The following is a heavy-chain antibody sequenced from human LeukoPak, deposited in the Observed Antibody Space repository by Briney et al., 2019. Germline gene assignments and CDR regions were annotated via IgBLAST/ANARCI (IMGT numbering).Heavy chain of an antibody. J-gene: IGHJ5*02. D-gene: IGHD5-12*01. V-gene: IGHV4-39*01. CDR2: IYYSGST. Sequence: SSETLSLTCTVAGGSISSTTYYWGWIRQLPGKGLEWIGSIYYSGSTYYNPSLKSRVTISVDTSKNQFSLKLTSVTAADTAVFYCARQPRSPYTGYDPWGQGTLVTVSS. CDR3: ARQPRSPYTGYDP. CDR1: GGSISSTTYY.